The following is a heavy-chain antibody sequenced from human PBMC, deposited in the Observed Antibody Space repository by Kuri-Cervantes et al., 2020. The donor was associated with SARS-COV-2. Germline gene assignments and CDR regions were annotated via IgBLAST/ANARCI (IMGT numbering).Heavy chain of an antibody. J-gene: IGHJ6*02. Sequence: GESLKISCAASGFTFSSYWMHWVRQAPGKGLVWVSRINSDGSSTSYADSVKGRFTVSRDNAKNTLYLQMNSLRAEDTAVYYCATLDGMDDWGQGTTVTVSS. CDR2: INSDGSST. CDR1: GFTFSSYW. CDR3: ATLDGMDD. V-gene: IGHV3-74*01.